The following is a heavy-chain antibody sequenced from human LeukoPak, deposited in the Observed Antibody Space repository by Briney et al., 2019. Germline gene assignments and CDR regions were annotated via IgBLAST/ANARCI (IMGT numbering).Heavy chain of an antibody. CDR3: AREHCAGGYCYFLDY. CDR1: DYPIGSGYF. Sequence: SETLSLTCSVTDYPIGSGYFWGWIRQPPQKGLEWIATISHSGSTYFNPSLKSRVIVSIDASKNQFSLNLTSVTAADTAVYYCAREHCAGGYCYFLDYWGQGTLVTVSS. D-gene: IGHD3-16*02. CDR2: ISHSGST. V-gene: IGHV4-38-2*02. J-gene: IGHJ4*02.